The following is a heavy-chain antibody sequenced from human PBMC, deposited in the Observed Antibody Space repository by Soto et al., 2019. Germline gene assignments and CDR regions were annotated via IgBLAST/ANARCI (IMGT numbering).Heavy chain of an antibody. V-gene: IGHV4-4*02. D-gene: IGHD4-17*01. Sequence: SETLSLTCAVSGESVSSSFWWTWVRQPPGKGLEWIGEIYHTETTNYAPSLKSRVTISLDKSMNQFSLRFNSVTPADTAVYYCARYDFGTFDNWGQGIRVTVSS. CDR2: IYHTETT. CDR3: ARYDFGTFDN. CDR1: GESVSSSFW. J-gene: IGHJ4*02.